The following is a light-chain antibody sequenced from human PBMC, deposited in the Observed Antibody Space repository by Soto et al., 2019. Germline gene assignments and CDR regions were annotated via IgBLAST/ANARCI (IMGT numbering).Light chain of an antibody. CDR1: QSVGDY. J-gene: IGKJ4*01. CDR3: QQREDWPRT. V-gene: IGKV3-11*01. CDR2: DAS. Sequence: EIVLTQSPAILSLSPGERATLSCRASQSVGDYLGWYQQKPGQAPRLLIYDASQRATGVPARFSARGSGTDFTLTISSLEPEDFVIYYCQQREDWPRTFGGGTKVDIK.